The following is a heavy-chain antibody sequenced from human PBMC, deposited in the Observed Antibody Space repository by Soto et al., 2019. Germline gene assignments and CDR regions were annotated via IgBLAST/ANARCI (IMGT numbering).Heavy chain of an antibody. D-gene: IGHD3-22*01. CDR1: GFTFSFYT. CDR3: ARDPTYYYDSSGYSSGSSRRVDY. J-gene: IGHJ4*02. Sequence: GGSLRLSCTASGFTFSFYTFNWVRQAPGKGLEWVSYISSSSSSIYYADSVKGRFTISRDNAKNSLYLQMNSLRAEDTAVYYCARDPTYYYDSSGYSSGSSRRVDYWGQGTLVTVSS. CDR2: ISSSSSSI. V-gene: IGHV3-21*01.